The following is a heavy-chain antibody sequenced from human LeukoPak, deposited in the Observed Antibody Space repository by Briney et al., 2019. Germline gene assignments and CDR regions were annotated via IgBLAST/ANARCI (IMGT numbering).Heavy chain of an antibody. V-gene: IGHV1-2*02. CDR2: INPNSGGT. Sequence: ASVKVSCKASGYTFTGYYMHWVRQAPGQGLEWMGWINPNSGGTNYAQEFQGRVTMTRDTSISTAYMELSRLRSDDTAVYYCARVPIWGYCSSTSCYSKGFDPWGQGTLVTVSS. CDR1: GYTFTGYY. CDR3: ARVPIWGYCSSTSCYSKGFDP. D-gene: IGHD2-2*01. J-gene: IGHJ5*02.